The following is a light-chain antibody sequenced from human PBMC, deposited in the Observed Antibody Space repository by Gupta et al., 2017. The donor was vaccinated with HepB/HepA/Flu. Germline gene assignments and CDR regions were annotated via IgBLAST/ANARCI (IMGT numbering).Light chain of an antibody. CDR3: GTWDSSRSAEV. J-gene: IGLJ3*02. CDR1: SSNIGNNY. CDR2: ENN. V-gene: IGLV1-51*02. Sequence: QSVLTQPPSVSAAPGQKVTISCSGSSSNIGNNYVSWYQQHPGTAPKLLIYENNKRPSGIPDRFSGSKSGTSATLGITGLQTGDEADYYCGTWDSSRSAEVFGGGTKLTVL.